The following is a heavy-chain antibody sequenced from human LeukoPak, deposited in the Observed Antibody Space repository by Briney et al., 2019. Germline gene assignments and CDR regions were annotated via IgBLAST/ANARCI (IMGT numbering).Heavy chain of an antibody. V-gene: IGHV3-53*01. D-gene: IGHD3-10*01. CDR3: ARAGDFYGSGSYYFDY. J-gene: IGHJ4*02. CDR1: GFTVSTTY. Sequence: GGSLRLSCAGSGFTVSTTYMTWVRQAPGKGLEWVSVIYRGGSTYYADSVKGRFIISRDSSKNTVYLQMNSLRAEDTAVYSCARAGDFYGSGSYYFDYWGQGTPVTVSS. CDR2: IYRGGST.